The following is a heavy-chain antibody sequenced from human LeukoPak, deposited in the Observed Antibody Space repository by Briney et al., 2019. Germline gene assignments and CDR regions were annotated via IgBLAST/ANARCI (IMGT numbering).Heavy chain of an antibody. CDR3: TREYCSSTSCYNY. J-gene: IGHJ4*02. V-gene: IGHV3-73*01. Sequence: QAGGSLRLSCAASGFTFSGSAMHWVRQASGKGLEWVGRIRSKANSYATAYAASVKGRFTISRDDSKNTAYLQMNSLKTEDTAVHYCTREYCSSTSCYNYWGQGTLVTVSS. CDR1: GFTFSGSA. D-gene: IGHD2-2*02. CDR2: IRSKANSYAT.